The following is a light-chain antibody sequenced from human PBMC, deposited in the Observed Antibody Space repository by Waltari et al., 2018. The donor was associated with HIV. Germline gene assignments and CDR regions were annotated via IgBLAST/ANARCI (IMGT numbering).Light chain of an antibody. J-gene: IGLJ2*01. Sequence: QSLLTQSPSASGTPGQRVNISCFGTSSNIGSRSVNWYQNFPVTPPKLLIFSNTERPSGVPDRFAGYKYGTSASLAISGLHSQDEADYYCSAWDVTLNGLVFGGGTRLSVL. V-gene: IGLV1-44*01. CDR3: SAWDVTLNGLV. CDR1: SSNIGSRS. CDR2: SNT.